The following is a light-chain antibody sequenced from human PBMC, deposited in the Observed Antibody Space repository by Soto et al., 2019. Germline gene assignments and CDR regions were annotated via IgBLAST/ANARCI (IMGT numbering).Light chain of an antibody. CDR3: QKYNSAPWT. CDR2: AAS. CDR1: QGISNF. V-gene: IGKV1-27*01. J-gene: IGKJ1*01. Sequence: DIQMTQSPSSLSASVGDRVAITCRASQGISNFLAWYQHKPGKLPNLLIYAASTLQSGVTSRFSGSGSGTDFTLTISSLQPEDVATYYCQKYNSAPWTFGQGTKVEIK.